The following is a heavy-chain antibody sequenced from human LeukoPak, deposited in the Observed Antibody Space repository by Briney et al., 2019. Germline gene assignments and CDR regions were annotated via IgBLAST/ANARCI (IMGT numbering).Heavy chain of an antibody. CDR1: GYSFTTYW. D-gene: IGHD3-10*01. CDR2: IYPGDSDT. J-gene: IGHJ4*02. Sequence: GESLKISCKSSGYSFTTYWIGWVRQMPGKGLEWMGIIYPGDSDTRYSPSFQGQVTISADKPISTAYLQWSSLEPSDTAMYYCGRLSGTVRGVINYWGQGTLVTVSS. V-gene: IGHV5-51*01. CDR3: GRLSGTVRGVINY.